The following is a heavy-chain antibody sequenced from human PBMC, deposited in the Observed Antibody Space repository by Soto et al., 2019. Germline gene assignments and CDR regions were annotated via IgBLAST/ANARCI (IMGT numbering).Heavy chain of an antibody. CDR3: TTLYAIDY. D-gene: IGHD2-8*01. CDR1: GLTFSNAW. J-gene: IGHJ4*02. CDR2: IKSKTDGGTT. V-gene: IGHV3-15*01. Sequence: EVPLVDSGGGLVMPAGSLILSCAASGLTFSNAWRSWVRQAPGNGLQWVGRIKSKTDGGTTDYAAPVKGRFTVSRDGSKNTLYLQMNSLKPEDPAVYYCTTLYAIDYWGQETLVTVTS.